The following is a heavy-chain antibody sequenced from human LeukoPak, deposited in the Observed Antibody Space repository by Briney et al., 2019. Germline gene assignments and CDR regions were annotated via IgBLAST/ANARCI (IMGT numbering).Heavy chain of an antibody. D-gene: IGHD2-2*01. CDR3: ARGLTSPFSDY. Sequence: SETLSLTCAVSGGSISSSNWWSWVRQPPGKGLEWIGEIYHSGSTNYNPSLKGRVTISVDKSKNQFSLKLSSVTAADTAVYYCARGLTSPFSDYWGQGTLVTVSS. CDR1: GGSISSSNW. J-gene: IGHJ4*02. CDR2: IYHSGST. V-gene: IGHV4-4*02.